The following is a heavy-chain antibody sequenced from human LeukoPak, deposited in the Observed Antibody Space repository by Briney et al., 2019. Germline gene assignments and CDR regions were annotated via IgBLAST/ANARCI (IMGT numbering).Heavy chain of an antibody. V-gene: IGHV4-30-2*01. CDR1: GGSISSGGYY. CDR3: TRDRGDSSGYYPDY. CDR2: IYHSGST. J-gene: IGHJ4*02. Sequence: ASQTLSLTCTVSGGSISSGGYYWSWIRQPPGKGLEWIGYIYHSGSTYYNPSLKSRVTISVDTSKNQFSLKLSSVTAADTAVYYCTRDRGDSSGYYPDYWGQGTLVTVSS. D-gene: IGHD3-22*01.